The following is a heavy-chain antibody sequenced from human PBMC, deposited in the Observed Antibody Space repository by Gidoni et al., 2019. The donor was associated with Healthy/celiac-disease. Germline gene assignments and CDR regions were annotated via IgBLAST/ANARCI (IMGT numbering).Heavy chain of an antibody. CDR2: IWYDVSNK. V-gene: IGHV3-33*01. CDR1: GFTFSSHG. CDR3: AREGGTFISYYYYGMDV. Sequence: QVQLVESGRGVVQPGRSLRLSCAASGFTFSSHGMHWVRQAPGKGLAWVAVIWYDVSNKYYADSVKGRFTISRDNSKNTLYLQMNGLRAEDTAVYYCAREGGTFISYYYYGMDVWGQGTTVTVSS. J-gene: IGHJ6*02. D-gene: IGHD1-1*01.